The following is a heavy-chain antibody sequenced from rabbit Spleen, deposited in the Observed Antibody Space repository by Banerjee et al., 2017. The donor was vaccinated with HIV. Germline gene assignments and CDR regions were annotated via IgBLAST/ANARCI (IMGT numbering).Heavy chain of an antibody. D-gene: IGHD1-1*01. CDR3: AREISSGGNYGCYGLDR. CDR1: GIDFSSYYY. Sequence: QQQLEESGGGLVKPGGTLTLTCKASGIDFSSYYYMCWVRQAPGKGPEWIACIYNGDGSTCYASWAKGRFTISKTSSTTLTLQVTSLTAADTATYFCAREISSGGNYGCYGLDRWGPGTLVTVS. J-gene: IGHJ6*01. CDR2: IYNGDGST. V-gene: IGHV1S45*01.